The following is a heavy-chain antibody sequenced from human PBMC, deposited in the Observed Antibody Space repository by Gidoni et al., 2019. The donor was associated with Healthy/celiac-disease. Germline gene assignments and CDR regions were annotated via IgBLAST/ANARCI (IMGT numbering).Heavy chain of an antibody. CDR1: GFSLRTSGVG. Sequence: QITLKESGPTLVKPTQTLTLTCTFSGFSLRTSGVGVGWIRQPPGKALEWLALIYWDDDKRYSPSLKSRLTITKDTSKNQVVLTMTNMDPVDTATYYCAHVGRQWLVRSYFDYWGQGTLVTVSS. D-gene: IGHD6-19*01. J-gene: IGHJ4*02. CDR3: AHVGRQWLVRSYFDY. V-gene: IGHV2-5*02. CDR2: IYWDDDK.